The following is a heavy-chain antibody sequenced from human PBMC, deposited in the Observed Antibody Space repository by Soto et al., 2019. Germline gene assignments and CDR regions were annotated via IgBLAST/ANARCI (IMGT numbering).Heavy chain of an antibody. V-gene: IGHV3-23*01. D-gene: IGHD5-12*01. Sequence: PGGSLRLSCAASGFTFSSYAMSWVRQAPGKGLEWVSAISGSGGSTYYAESVKGRFTISRDNSKNTLYLQMNSLRAEDTAVYYCAKKEVSLGSGYDSNPYYYYGMDVWGQGTTVTSP. J-gene: IGHJ6*02. CDR2: ISGSGGST. CDR3: AKKEVSLGSGYDSNPYYYYGMDV. CDR1: GFTFSSYA.